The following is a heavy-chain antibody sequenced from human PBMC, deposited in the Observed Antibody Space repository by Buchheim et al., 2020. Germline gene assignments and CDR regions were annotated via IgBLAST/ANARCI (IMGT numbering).Heavy chain of an antibody. CDR1: GFTFSSYA. J-gene: IGHJ4*02. CDR3: ARERGSGGFYFDY. V-gene: IGHV3-30-3*01. D-gene: IGHD3-16*01. CDR2: ISYDGSNK. Sequence: VQLLESGGGVVQPGRSLRLSCAASGFTFSSYAMHWVRQAPGKGLEWVAVISYDGSNKYYADSVKGRFTISRDNSKNTLYLQMNSLRAEDTAVYYCARERGSGGFYFDYWGQGTL.